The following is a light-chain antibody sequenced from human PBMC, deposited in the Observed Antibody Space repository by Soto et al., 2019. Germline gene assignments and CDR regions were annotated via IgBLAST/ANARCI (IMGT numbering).Light chain of an antibody. CDR2: KTS. Sequence: EVVMTQSPATVSVSPGERTSLSCRASQSIGTNLVWYQQKPGQAPRLLISKTSTRATGVPARFSGSGSGTEFTLTISSLQSEDIAVYYCQQYAGWPLTFGGGTKVDIK. V-gene: IGKV3-15*01. CDR3: QQYAGWPLT. J-gene: IGKJ4*01. CDR1: QSIGTN.